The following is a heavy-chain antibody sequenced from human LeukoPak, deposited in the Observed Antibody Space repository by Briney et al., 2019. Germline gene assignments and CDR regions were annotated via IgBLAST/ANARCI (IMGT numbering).Heavy chain of an antibody. CDR2: IYPGDSDT. Sequence: GESLKISCKGSGYSCTSYWIGWVRQMPGKGLEWMGIIYPGDSDTRYSPSFQGQVTISADKSISTAYLQWSSLKASDTAMYYCARHPLDSYNWFDPWGQGTLVTVSS. V-gene: IGHV5-51*01. CDR1: GYSCTSYW. D-gene: IGHD2-2*03. J-gene: IGHJ5*02. CDR3: ARHPLDSYNWFDP.